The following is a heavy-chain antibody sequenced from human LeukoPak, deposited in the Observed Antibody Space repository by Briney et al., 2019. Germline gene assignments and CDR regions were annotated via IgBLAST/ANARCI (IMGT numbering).Heavy chain of an antibody. D-gene: IGHD2-2*01. V-gene: IGHV4-30-2*01. Sequence: SQTLSLTCAVSGGSISSGGYSWRWIRQPPGKGLEWIGYIYHSGSTYYNPSLKSRVTISVDRSKNQFSLKLSSVTAADTAVYYCARGGDIVVVPAATFDYWGQGTLVTVSS. CDR2: IYHSGST. CDR3: ARGGDIVVVPAATFDY. CDR1: GGSISSGGYS. J-gene: IGHJ4*02.